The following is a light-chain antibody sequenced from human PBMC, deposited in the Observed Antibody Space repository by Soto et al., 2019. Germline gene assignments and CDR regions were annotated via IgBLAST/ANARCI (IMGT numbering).Light chain of an antibody. CDR3: QQYNSYSIT. Sequence: DIQMTQSPSTLSASVGDRVTITCRASQSISSWLAWYQQKPGKAPKLLIYDASSLESGVPSRFSGSGSGTEFTLTISSLQPDDVATDYCQQYNSYSITFGQGTRLESK. V-gene: IGKV1-5*01. CDR2: DAS. CDR1: QSISSW. J-gene: IGKJ5*01.